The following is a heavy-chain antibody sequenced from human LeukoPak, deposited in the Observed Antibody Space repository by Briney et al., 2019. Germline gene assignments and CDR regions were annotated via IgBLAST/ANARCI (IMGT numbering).Heavy chain of an antibody. D-gene: IGHD6-13*01. V-gene: IGHV3-21*01. CDR3: ARGDSSSWYSFPSIQNWFAP. Sequence: GGSLRLSCAASGFTFSSYSMNWVRQAPGKGLEWVSSISSSSSYIYYADSVKGRFTISRDNAKNSLYLQMNSLRAEDTAVYYCARGDSSSWYSFPSIQNWFAPWGQGTLVTVSS. J-gene: IGHJ5*02. CDR1: GFTFSSYS. CDR2: ISSSSSYI.